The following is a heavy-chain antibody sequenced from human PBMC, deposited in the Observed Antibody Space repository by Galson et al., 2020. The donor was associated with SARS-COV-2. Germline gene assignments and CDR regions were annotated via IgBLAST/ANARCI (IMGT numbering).Heavy chain of an antibody. CDR1: GGSFSGYY. J-gene: IGHJ5*02. V-gene: IGHV4-34*01. Sequence: KNSQTLSLTCAVYGGSFSGYYWSWIRQPPGKGLEWIGEINHSGSTNYNPSLKSRVTISVDTSKNQFSLKLSSVTAADTAVYYCARGDEFPPPSSGVVTAGRWFDPWGQGTLVTVSS. CDR2: INHSGST. CDR3: ARGDEFPPPSSGVVTAGRWFDP. D-gene: IGHD3-3*01.